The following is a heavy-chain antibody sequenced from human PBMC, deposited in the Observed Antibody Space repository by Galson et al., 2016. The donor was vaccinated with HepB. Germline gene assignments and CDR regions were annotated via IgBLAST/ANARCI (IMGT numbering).Heavy chain of an antibody. D-gene: IGHD3-22*01. Sequence: SLRLSCAASGMKFDSFCMHWVRQTPEKGLEWVSSISSNSRTIDYADSVKGRFTIFRDNADNPLHLQMNSLKTEDTALYYCAKDRGNLNYYQLYGMDVWGQGTTVTVSS. CDR1: GMKFDSFC. CDR3: AKDRGNLNYYQLYGMDV. V-gene: IGHV3-9*01. CDR2: ISSNSRTI. J-gene: IGHJ6*02.